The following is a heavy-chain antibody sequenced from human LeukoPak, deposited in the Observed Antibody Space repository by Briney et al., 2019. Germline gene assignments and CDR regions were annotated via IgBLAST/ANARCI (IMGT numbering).Heavy chain of an antibody. Sequence: GGSLRLSCAASGFTFSSYAMSWVRQAPGKGLEWVSAISGSGGSTYYADSAKGRFTISRDNSKNTLYLQMNSLRAEDTAVYYCAKYRTSNEAIPFDYWGQGTLVTVSS. D-gene: IGHD2-2*01. CDR3: AKYRTSNEAIPFDY. V-gene: IGHV3-23*01. CDR1: GFTFSSYA. J-gene: IGHJ4*02. CDR2: ISGSGGST.